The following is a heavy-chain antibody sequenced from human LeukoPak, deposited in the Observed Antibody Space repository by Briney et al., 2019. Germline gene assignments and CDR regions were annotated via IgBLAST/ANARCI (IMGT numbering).Heavy chain of an antibody. V-gene: IGHV5-10-1*01. CDR1: GYSFTSYW. Sequence: GESLKISCKGSGYSFTSYWISWVRQMPGKGLEWMGRIDLSDSYTNYSPSFQGHVTISADKSISTAYLQWSSLKASDTAMYYCAIQTHSHWFDPWGQGTLVTVSS. CDR3: AIQTHSHWFDP. D-gene: IGHD1-1*01. CDR2: IDLSDSYT. J-gene: IGHJ5*02.